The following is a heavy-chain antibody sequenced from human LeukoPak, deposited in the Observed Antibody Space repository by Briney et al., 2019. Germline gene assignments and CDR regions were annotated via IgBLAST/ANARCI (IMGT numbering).Heavy chain of an antibody. CDR2: IFDRGTT. J-gene: IGHJ6*03. V-gene: IGHV4-4*02. CDR3: ARGGRSRGSMSFYYMDV. CDR1: GGSISSSNW. D-gene: IGHD3-10*01. Sequence: PSGTLSLTCAVSGGSISSSNWWSWVRQPPGKGLEWIGYIFDRGTTNYNPSLESRVIISAETSKNQVSLKVKSVTAADTAVYYCARGGRSRGSMSFYYMDVWGKGATVTVSS.